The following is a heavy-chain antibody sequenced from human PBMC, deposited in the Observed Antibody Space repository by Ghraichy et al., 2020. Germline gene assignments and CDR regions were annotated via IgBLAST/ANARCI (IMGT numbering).Heavy chain of an antibody. CDR3: ARDEIGTSWYYGSGSYNFGTIRLRRQSTLDPTLFPYTTLFRFSQTLSLTCLVKDY. V-gene: IGHV3-53*01. CDR2: NT. Sequence: NTYYADSVKGRFTISRDNSKNTLYLQMNSLRAEDTAVYYCARDEIGTSWYYGSGSYNFGTIRLRRQSTLDPTLFPYTTLFRFSQTLSLTCLVKDY. J-gene: IGHJ4*01. D-gene: IGHD3-10*01.